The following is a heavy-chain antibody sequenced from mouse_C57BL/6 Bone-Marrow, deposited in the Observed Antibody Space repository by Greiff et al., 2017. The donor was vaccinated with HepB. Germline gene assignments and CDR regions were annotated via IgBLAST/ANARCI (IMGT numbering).Heavy chain of an antibody. CDR1: GFTFSSYA. Sequence: DVQLVESGGGLVKPGGSLKLSCAASGFTFSSYAMSWVRQTPEKRLEWVATISDGGSYTYYPDNVKGRFTISRDNAKNNLYLQMSHLKSEDTAMYYCARDGEGYYAWFAYWGQGTLVTVSA. CDR3: ARDGEGYYAWFAY. V-gene: IGHV5-4*01. J-gene: IGHJ3*01. CDR2: ISDGGSYT. D-gene: IGHD2-3*01.